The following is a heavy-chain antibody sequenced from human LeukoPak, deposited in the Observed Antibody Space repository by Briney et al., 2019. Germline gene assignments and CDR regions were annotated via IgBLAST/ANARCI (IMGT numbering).Heavy chain of an antibody. CDR3: ARGPEWLRQSPLDY. D-gene: IGHD5-12*01. CDR2: IWYDGSNK. J-gene: IGHJ4*02. V-gene: IGHV3-33*01. Sequence: GGSLRLSCAASGFTFSSYGMHWVRQAPGKGLEWVAVIWYDGSNKYYADSVKGRFTISRDNSKNTLYLQMNSLRAEDTAVYYCARGPEWLRQSPLDYWGQGTLVTVSS. CDR1: GFTFSSYG.